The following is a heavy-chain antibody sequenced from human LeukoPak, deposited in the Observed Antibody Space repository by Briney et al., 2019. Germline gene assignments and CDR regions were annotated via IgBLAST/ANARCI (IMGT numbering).Heavy chain of an antibody. J-gene: IGHJ3*02. Sequence: GRSLRLSCAASGFTFSSYGMHWVRQAPGKGLEWVAVMSYDGSNKYYADSVKGRFTISRDNSKNTLYLQMNSLRAEDTAVYYCAKNGPTRDAFDIWGQGTMVTVSS. CDR1: GFTFSSYG. D-gene: IGHD4-17*01. CDR3: AKNGPTRDAFDI. CDR2: MSYDGSNK. V-gene: IGHV3-30*18.